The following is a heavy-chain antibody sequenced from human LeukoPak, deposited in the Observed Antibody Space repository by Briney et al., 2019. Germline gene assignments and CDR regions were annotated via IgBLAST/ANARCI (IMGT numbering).Heavy chain of an antibody. CDR1: GFDVVINY. CDR2: IKQDGSEK. V-gene: IGHV3-7*01. Sequence: GGSLRLSCAASGFDVVINYMSWVRQAPGKGLEWVANIKQDGSEKYYVDSVKGRFTISRDNAKNSLYLLMNSLRAEDTAVYYCAIAAASNKFDYWGQGTLVTVSS. J-gene: IGHJ4*02. CDR3: AIAAASNKFDY. D-gene: IGHD6-13*01.